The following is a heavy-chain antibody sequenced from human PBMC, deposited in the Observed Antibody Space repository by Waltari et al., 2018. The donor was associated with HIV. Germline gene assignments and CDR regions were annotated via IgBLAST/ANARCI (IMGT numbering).Heavy chain of an antibody. CDR2: IIPVSGKT. D-gene: IGHD6-19*01. Sequence: QVQLVQSGTEVKKPGSSVKVSCKTSRDTFNNYAVNWVRQAPGQGLEWMGGIIPVSGKTNYARKYVASVNVTADGFTGTTYCELKGLRTDDPASYYCALSSDPNTTGWYVNWFDPWGQGTLVSVSS. CDR1: RDTFNNYA. CDR3: ALSSDPNTTGWYVNWFDP. V-gene: IGHV1-69*01. J-gene: IGHJ5*02.